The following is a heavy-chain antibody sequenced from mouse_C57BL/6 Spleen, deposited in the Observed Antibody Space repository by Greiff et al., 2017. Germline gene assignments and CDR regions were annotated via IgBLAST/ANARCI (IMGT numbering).Heavy chain of an antibody. V-gene: IGHV1-52*01. D-gene: IGHD1-1*01. J-gene: IGHJ2*01. CDR3: AREGYYGSSGGYFDY. Sequence: QVQLQQPGAELVRPGSSVKLSCKASGYTFTSYWMHWVKQRPIQGLEWIGNIDPSDSETHYNQKFKDKATLTVDKSSSTAYMQLSSLTSEDSAVYYCAREGYYGSSGGYFDYWGQGTTLTVSS. CDR1: GYTFTSYW. CDR2: IDPSDSET.